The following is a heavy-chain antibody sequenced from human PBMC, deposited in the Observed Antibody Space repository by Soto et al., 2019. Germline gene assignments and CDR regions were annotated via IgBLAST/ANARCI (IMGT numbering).Heavy chain of an antibody. CDR1: GFTFDDYA. CDR3: AKDMVPTTQKVFDI. J-gene: IGHJ3*02. CDR2: ISWNSGSI. V-gene: IGHV3-9*01. Sequence: GGSLRLSCAASGFTFDDYAMHWVRQAPGKGLEWVSGISWNSGSIGYADSVKGRFTISRDNAKNSLYLQMNSLRAEDTALYYCAKDMVPTTQKVFDIWGQGTMVTVSS. D-gene: IGHD4-17*01.